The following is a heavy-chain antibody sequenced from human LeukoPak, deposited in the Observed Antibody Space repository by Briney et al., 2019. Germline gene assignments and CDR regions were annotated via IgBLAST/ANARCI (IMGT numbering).Heavy chain of an antibody. CDR1: GGTFSSYA. J-gene: IGHJ5*02. CDR3: ARGRAMVYAFNWFDP. Sequence: SVKVSCKASGGTFSSYAISWVRQAPGHGLEWMGGIIPIFGTANYAQKFQGRVTITTDESTSTAYMELSSLRSEDTAVYYCARGRAMVYAFNWFDPWGQGTLVTVSS. CDR2: IIPIFGTA. D-gene: IGHD2-8*01. V-gene: IGHV1-69*05.